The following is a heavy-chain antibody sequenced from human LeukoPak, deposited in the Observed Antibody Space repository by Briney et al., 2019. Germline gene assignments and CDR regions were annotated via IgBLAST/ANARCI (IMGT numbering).Heavy chain of an antibody. CDR3: ARDGVHRECYFDY. CDR1: GGSIRSSSYY. D-gene: IGHD3-10*01. J-gene: IGHJ4*02. Sequence: SETLSLTCTVSGGSIRSSSYYWGWIRQPPGKGLEWIGSISYSGSTYYNPSLKSRVTISVDMSKNQFSLKLSSVTAADTAVYYCARDGVHRECYFDYWGQGILVTVSS. V-gene: IGHV4-39*07. CDR2: ISYSGST.